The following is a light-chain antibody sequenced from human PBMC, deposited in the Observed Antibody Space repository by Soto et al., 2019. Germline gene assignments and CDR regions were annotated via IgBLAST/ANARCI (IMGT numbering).Light chain of an antibody. J-gene: IGLJ3*02. Sequence: QSALTQPPSVSGAPGQRVTLSCSGRSSNIGAGYDVSWYQQFPGKAPKVLMYHNDRPSGVPDRFSASRSAMSASLSINGVQPEDEAVYFCQSYDTSPSGLVFGGGTKLTVL. CDR3: QSYDTSPSGLV. V-gene: IGLV1-40*01. CDR2: HN. CDR1: SSNIGAGYD.